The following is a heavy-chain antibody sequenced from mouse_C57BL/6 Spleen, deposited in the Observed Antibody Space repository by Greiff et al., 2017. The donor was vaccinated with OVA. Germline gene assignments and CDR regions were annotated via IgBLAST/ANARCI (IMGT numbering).Heavy chain of an antibody. CDR1: GYAFSSSW. Sequence: VQLVESGPELVKPGASVKISCKASGYAFSSSWMNWVKQRPGKGLEWIGRIYPGDGDTNYNGKFKGKATLTADKSSSTAYMQLSSLTSEDSAVYFCARSGDGYFQYYFDYWGQGTTLTVSS. CDR2: IYPGDGDT. CDR3: ARSGDGYFQYYFDY. D-gene: IGHD2-3*01. V-gene: IGHV1-82*01. J-gene: IGHJ2*01.